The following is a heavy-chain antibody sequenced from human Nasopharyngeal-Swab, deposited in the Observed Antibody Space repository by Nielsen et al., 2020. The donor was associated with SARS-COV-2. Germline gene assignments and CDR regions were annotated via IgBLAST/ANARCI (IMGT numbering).Heavy chain of an antibody. CDR3: AKEGSSGWYGGFDY. J-gene: IGHJ4*02. CDR1: GFTFDDYT. D-gene: IGHD6-19*01. V-gene: IGHV3-43*01. Sequence: GSLRLSCAASGFTFDDYTMHWVRQAPGKGLEWVSLISWDGGSTYYADSVKGRFTISRDNSKNSLYLQMNSLRTEDTALYYCAKEGSSGWYGGFDYWGQGTLVTVSS. CDR2: ISWDGGST.